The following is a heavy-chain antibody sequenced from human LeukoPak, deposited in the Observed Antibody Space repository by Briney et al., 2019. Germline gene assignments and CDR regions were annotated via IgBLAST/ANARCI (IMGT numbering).Heavy chain of an antibody. J-gene: IGHJ4*02. D-gene: IGHD4-23*01. CDR1: GFTFDDYA. Sequence: GRSLRLSCAASGFTFDDYAMSWVRQAPGKGLEWVSAISGSGGSTYYAGSVKGRFTISRDNSKNTLYLQMNSLRAEDTAVYYCAKCPGVMWIDYFDYWGQGTLVTVSS. CDR2: ISGSGGST. V-gene: IGHV3-23*01. CDR3: AKCPGVMWIDYFDY.